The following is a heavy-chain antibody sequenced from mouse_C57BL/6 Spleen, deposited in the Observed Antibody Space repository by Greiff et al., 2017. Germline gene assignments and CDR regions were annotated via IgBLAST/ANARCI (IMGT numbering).Heavy chain of an antibody. CDR3: ARPHYGSSSWFAY. Sequence: VQLQQSDAELVKPGASVKISCKVSGYTFTDHTIHWMKQRPEQGLEWIGYIYPRDGSTKYNEKLKGKATLTADKSYSTAYMQLNSLTSEDSAVYFCARPHYGSSSWFAYWGQGTLVTVSA. V-gene: IGHV1-78*01. J-gene: IGHJ3*01. CDR2: IYPRDGST. D-gene: IGHD1-1*01. CDR1: GYTFTDHT.